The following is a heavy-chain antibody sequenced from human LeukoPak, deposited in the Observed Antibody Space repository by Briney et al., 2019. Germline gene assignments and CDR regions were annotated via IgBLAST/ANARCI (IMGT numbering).Heavy chain of an antibody. D-gene: IGHD6-13*01. CDR3: TREPLQQQLVGEDSDAFDI. CDR2: INTNSGGT. Sequence: GASVKVSCKASGYTFTGYYIHWVRQAPGQGLEWMGWINTNSGGTNHAQKFQGRVTMTRDLSISTAYMELSRLRSDDTAVYHCTREPLQQQLVGEDSDAFDIWGQGTMVTVSS. J-gene: IGHJ3*02. V-gene: IGHV1-2*02. CDR1: GYTFTGYY.